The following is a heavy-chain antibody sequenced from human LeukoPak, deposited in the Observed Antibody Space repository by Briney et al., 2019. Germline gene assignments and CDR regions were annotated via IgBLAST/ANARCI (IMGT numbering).Heavy chain of an antibody. V-gene: IGHV4-39*01. Sequence: SETLSLTCTVSGGSISSSSYYWGWIRQPPGTGLEWIGSIYYSGSTYYNPSLKSRVTISVDTSKNQFSLKLSSVTAADTAVYYCARRSGVYDSSGYYYPYYYYYMDVWGKGTTVTVSS. CDR2: IYYSGST. J-gene: IGHJ6*03. CDR1: GGSISSSSYY. CDR3: ARRSGVYDSSGYYYPYYYYYMDV. D-gene: IGHD3-22*01.